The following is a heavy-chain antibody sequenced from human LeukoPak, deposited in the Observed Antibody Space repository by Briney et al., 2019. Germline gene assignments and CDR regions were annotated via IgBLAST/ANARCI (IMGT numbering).Heavy chain of an antibody. J-gene: IGHJ4*02. D-gene: IGHD4-17*01. CDR3: ASPMTTVTQFDY. Sequence: GGSLRLSCAASGFTFSDYYMSWIRQAPGKGLEWVSYISSSGSTIYYADSVKDRFTISRDNAKNSLYLQMNSLRAEDTAVYYCASPMTTVTQFDYWGQGTLVTVSS. CDR2: ISSSGSTI. CDR1: GFTFSDYY. V-gene: IGHV3-11*04.